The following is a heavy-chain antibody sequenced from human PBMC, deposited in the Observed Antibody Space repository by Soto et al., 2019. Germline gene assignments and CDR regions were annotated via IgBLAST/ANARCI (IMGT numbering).Heavy chain of an antibody. CDR3: ARGHNCNYDGWFDP. V-gene: IGHV4-31*03. Sequence: SETLSLTCTVSGGSISSGGYYWSWIRQHPGKGLEWIGYIYYSGSTYYNPSLKSRVTISVDTSKNQFSLKLSSVTAADTAVYYCARGHNCNYDGWFDPWGQGTLVTVSS. D-gene: IGHD1-7*01. CDR1: GGSISSGGYY. J-gene: IGHJ5*02. CDR2: IYYSGST.